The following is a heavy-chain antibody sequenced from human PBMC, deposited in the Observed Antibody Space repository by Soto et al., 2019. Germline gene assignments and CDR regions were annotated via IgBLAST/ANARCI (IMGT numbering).Heavy chain of an antibody. CDR2: ISDSGDRT. Sequence: GSLSLSCAASGFTFSNYAMSWLRQPPGKGLEWVSAISDSGDRTYYADSVKGRFTISRDNSKNTLYLKMNSLRAEDSAVYYCVKERSGHSYADSWGQGTLVTVSS. CDR3: VKERSGHSYADS. D-gene: IGHD5-18*01. J-gene: IGHJ4*02. CDR1: GFTFSNYA. V-gene: IGHV3-23*01.